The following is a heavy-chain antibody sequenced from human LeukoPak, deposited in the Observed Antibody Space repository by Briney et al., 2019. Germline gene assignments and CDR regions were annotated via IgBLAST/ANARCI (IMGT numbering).Heavy chain of an antibody. D-gene: IGHD3-9*01. CDR3: AKLLWTLRYFDY. CDR1: GFTFSSYS. J-gene: IGHJ4*02. V-gene: IGHV3-23*01. CDR2: IGGGGGST. Sequence: GGSLRLSCAASGFTFSSYSMNWVRPAPGKGLEWVSAIGGGGGSTYYADSVRGRFTISRDNSKNMLYLQMNSLRAEDTAVYYCAKLLWTLRYFDYWGQGTLVTVSS.